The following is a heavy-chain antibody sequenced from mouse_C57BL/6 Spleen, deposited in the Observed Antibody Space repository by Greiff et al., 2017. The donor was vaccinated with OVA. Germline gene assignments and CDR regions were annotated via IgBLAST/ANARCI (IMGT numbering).Heavy chain of an antibody. D-gene: IGHD2-5*01. Sequence: VQLKQSGPELVKPGASVKIPCKASGYTFTDYNMDWVKQSHGKSLEWIGDINPNNGGTIYNQKFKGKATLTVDKSSSTAYMELRSLTSEDTAVYYCAREVYSNFNWYFDVWGTGTTVTVSS. J-gene: IGHJ1*03. CDR3: AREVYSNFNWYFDV. V-gene: IGHV1-18*01. CDR1: GYTFTDYN. CDR2: INPNNGGT.